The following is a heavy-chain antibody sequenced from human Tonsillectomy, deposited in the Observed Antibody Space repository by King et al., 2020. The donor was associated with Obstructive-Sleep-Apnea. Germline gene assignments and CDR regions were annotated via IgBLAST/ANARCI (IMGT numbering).Heavy chain of an antibody. D-gene: IGHD2-2*01. CDR1: GFTFNTYV. V-gene: IGHV3-23*04. CDR2: ISRSGGNT. CDR3: AKVNTPTPSRRRDKLVVLTVGIGWFDP. Sequence: VQLVESGGGLVQPGGSLRLSCAASGFTFNTYVMSWVRQAPGKGLEWVSSISRSGGNTYYTDSVKGRFTISRDNSKNTLYLQMNSLRAEDMAIYYCAKVNTPTPSRRRDKLVVLTVGIGWFDPWGQGTLVTVSS. J-gene: IGHJ5*02.